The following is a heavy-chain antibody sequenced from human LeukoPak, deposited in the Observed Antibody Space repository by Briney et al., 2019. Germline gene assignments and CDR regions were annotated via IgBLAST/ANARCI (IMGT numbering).Heavy chain of an antibody. Sequence: PGGSLRLSCAASGFTFVSYWMHWVRQAPGKGLVWVSRINGYGSSTDFADSVKGRFTISRDNAKNTLYLRMNSLRAEDTAVYYCAKDRQYYYDSRTNAFDIWGQGTMVTVSS. CDR1: GFTFVSYW. D-gene: IGHD3-22*01. CDR3: AKDRQYYYDSRTNAFDI. CDR2: INGYGSST. J-gene: IGHJ3*02. V-gene: IGHV3-74*01.